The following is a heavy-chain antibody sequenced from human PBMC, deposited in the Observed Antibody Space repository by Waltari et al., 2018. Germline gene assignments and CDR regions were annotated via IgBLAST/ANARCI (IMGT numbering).Heavy chain of an antibody. CDR1: GDSITSDTYY. Sequence: HLQLRESGPGLVKPSETLSLTCTVSGDSITSDTYYWAWVRQPPGKGLEWIGNIFHTGSAYYTPSLKSRVTISLDASKNQFSLKLSSVTAADTAVYYCARAGGGSQVYYYYGMDVWGQGTTVTVSS. J-gene: IGHJ6*02. CDR3: ARAGGGSQVYYYYGMDV. D-gene: IGHD1-26*01. V-gene: IGHV4-39*07. CDR2: IFHTGSA.